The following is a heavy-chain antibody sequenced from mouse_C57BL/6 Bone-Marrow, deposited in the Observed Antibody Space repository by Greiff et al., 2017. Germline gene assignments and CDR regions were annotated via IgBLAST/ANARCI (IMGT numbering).Heavy chain of an antibody. CDR3: ARSPFYYGSRYCNV. J-gene: IGHJ1*03. Sequence: QVQLQQSGAELARPGASVKLSCKASGYTFTSYGISWVKQRTGQGLEWIGEIYPRSGNTYYNEKFKGKGKLTADKCTSTAYMELRRLTSEDAAVYFCARSPFYYGSRYCNVWGTGTTGTVSS. CDR1: GYTFTSYG. V-gene: IGHV1-81*01. CDR2: IYPRSGNT. D-gene: IGHD1-1*01.